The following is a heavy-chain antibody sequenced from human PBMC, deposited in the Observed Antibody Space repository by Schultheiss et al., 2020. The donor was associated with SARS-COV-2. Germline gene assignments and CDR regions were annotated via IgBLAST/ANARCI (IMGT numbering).Heavy chain of an antibody. D-gene: IGHD6-13*01. V-gene: IGHV4-59*08. J-gene: IGHJ6*03. CDR2: IYYSGST. CDR3: ARHVAAAGTYYYYYYMDV. CDR1: GGSISSYY. Sequence: SETLSLTCTVSGGSISSYYWSWIRQPPGKGLEWIGYIYYSGSTNYNPSLKSRVTISVDTSKNQFSLKLSSVTAADTAVYYCARHVAAAGTYYYYYYMDVWGKGTTVTVSS.